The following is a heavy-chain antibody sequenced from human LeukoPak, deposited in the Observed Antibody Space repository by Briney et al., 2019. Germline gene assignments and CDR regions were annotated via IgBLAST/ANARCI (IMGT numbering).Heavy chain of an antibody. Sequence: PGGSLRLSCAASGITFSSYAMSWLRQAPGKGLEWVSVISGSGGTTYYADSVKGRFTISRDNSKNTLYLQMSSLGAEDTAVYYCAKKAGSRTDQYPLDYWGQGTLVTVSS. CDR2: ISGSGGTT. CDR1: GITFSSYA. CDR3: AKKAGSRTDQYPLDY. V-gene: IGHV3-23*01. D-gene: IGHD2-15*01. J-gene: IGHJ4*02.